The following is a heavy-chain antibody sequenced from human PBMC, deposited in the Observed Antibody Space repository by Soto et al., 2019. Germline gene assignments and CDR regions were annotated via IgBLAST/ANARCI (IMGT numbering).Heavy chain of an antibody. V-gene: IGHV4-39*01. D-gene: IGHD6-6*01. J-gene: IGHJ5*02. CDR2: IYYSGST. CDR3: ARIAARTYNWFDP. Sequence: QLQLQESGPGLVKPSETLSLTCTVSGGSISSSSYYWGWIRQPPGKGLEWIGSIYYSGSTYNNPSLRRRATIPVDTPKNQFSLKVSSVTDADTAVYYFARIAARTYNWFDPWGQGTLVTVSS. CDR1: GGSISSSSYY.